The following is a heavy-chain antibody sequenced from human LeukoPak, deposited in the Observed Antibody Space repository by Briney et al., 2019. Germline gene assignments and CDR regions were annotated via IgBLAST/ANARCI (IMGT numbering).Heavy chain of an antibody. J-gene: IGHJ5*02. D-gene: IGHD3-22*01. CDR2: IIPIFSIT. CDR3: ARHYYGGWFGP. Sequence: GASVKVSCKASGGTFSSYAISWVRQAPGQGLEWMGEIIPIFSITDYAQKFQGRVTITTDESTSTAYMELSSLTSEDTAVYYCARHYYGGWFGPWGQGTLLTVSS. V-gene: IGHV1-69*05. CDR1: GGTFSSYA.